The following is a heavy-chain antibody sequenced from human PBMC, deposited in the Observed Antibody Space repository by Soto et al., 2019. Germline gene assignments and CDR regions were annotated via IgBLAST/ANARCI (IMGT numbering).Heavy chain of an antibody. V-gene: IGHV4-39*01. CDR2: IYHTGNA. CDR3: ARDFFDSSDYTTNWFDP. CDR1: GVSISSGGYS. J-gene: IGHJ5*02. Sequence: PSETLSLTCTVSGVSISSGGYSSAWIRQPPGEGLEWIGSIYHTGNAYYNPSLKSRVTISVDTSKNQFSLKLTSVAAADAALYYCARDFFDSSDYTTNWFDPWGQGTLVTVSS. D-gene: IGHD3-22*01.